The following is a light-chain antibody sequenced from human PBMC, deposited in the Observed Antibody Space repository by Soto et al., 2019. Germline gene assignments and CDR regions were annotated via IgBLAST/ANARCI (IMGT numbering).Light chain of an antibody. V-gene: IGKV1-33*01. CDR2: DAS. CDR1: QDISNY. CDR3: QQYDNLLRT. J-gene: IGKJ5*01. Sequence: DIQMTQSPSSLSASVGDRVTITCQASQDISNYLNWYQQKPGKAPKLLIYDASNLETGVPSRFGGSGSGTDFTFTISSLQPEDIAKYYCQQYDNLLRTFGRGKRLEIK.